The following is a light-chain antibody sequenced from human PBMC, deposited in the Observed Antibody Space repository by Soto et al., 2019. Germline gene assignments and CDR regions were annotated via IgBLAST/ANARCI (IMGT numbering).Light chain of an antibody. J-gene: IGLJ2*01. Sequence: QSALAQPASVSGSPGQSITISCTGTSSDVGADNYVSWYHQHQPGKAPELIIYDVTDRPSGVSTRFSCSKSGNTASLTISGLQAEDEGDYYCSSYTTIKTVIFGGGTKLTVL. CDR1: SSDVGADNY. CDR3: SSYTTIKTVI. CDR2: DVT. V-gene: IGLV2-14*01.